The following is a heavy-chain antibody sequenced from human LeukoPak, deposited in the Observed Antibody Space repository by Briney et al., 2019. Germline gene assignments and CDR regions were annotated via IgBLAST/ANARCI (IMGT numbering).Heavy chain of an antibody. V-gene: IGHV3-33*01. CDR3: ARARSIAVVPLDY. Sequence: GRSLRLSCAASGFTFSSYGMHWVRQAPGKGLEWVAVIWYDGSNKYYADSVKGRFTISRDNSKNTLYLQMNSLRAEDTAAYYCARARSIAVVPLDYWGQGTLVTVSS. CDR2: IWYDGSNK. D-gene: IGHD6-19*01. J-gene: IGHJ4*02. CDR1: GFTFSSYG.